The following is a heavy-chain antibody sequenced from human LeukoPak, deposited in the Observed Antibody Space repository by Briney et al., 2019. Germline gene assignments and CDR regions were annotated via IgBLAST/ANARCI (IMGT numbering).Heavy chain of an antibody. Sequence: ASVKVSCKASGYPFTSYYMHWVRQAPGQGLEWMGIINPSGGSTSYAQKFQGRVTMTRDTSTSTVYMELSSLRSEDTAVYYCARASSSWYYFDYWGQGTLVTVSS. CDR3: ARASSSWYYFDY. CDR1: GYPFTSYY. CDR2: INPSGGST. V-gene: IGHV1-46*01. J-gene: IGHJ4*02. D-gene: IGHD6-13*01.